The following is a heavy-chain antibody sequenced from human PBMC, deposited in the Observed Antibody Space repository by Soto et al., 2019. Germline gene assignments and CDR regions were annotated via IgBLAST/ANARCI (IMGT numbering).Heavy chain of an antibody. CDR3: AKGRIAVAAPYNWFDP. D-gene: IGHD6-19*01. V-gene: IGHV3-23*01. Sequence: EVKLLESGGGLVQPGGSLRLSCVASGFTYYSYAMSWVRQAPGQGLEWVSTITGGADNTHYADSVRGRLTISRDNSKNTLSLQMNGQRVEATAVYHCAKGRIAVAAPYNWFDPWGEGTLVTVSS. CDR1: GFTYYSYA. J-gene: IGHJ5*02. CDR2: ITGGADNT.